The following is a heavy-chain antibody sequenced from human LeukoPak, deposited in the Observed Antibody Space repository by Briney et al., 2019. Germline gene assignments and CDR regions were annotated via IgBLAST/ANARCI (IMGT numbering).Heavy chain of an antibody. V-gene: IGHV1-8*03. D-gene: IGHD1-26*01. CDR3: ARRSHSGGYYVAFGD. CDR1: GYTFTSYD. Sequence: ASVKVSCKASGYTFTSYDINWVRQATGQGLEWMGWMNPNSGNTGYAQKFQGRVTITRDTSITTAYMELTSLISEDTAVYYCARRSHSGGYYVAFGDWGQGTPVTVSS. J-gene: IGHJ4*02. CDR2: MNPNSGNT.